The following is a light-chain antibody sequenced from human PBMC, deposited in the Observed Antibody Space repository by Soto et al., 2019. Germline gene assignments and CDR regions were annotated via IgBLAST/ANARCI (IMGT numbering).Light chain of an antibody. Sequence: QSVLTQPASVSGSPGQSIAISCTGTSSDVGGYNYVSWYQHHPGKAPTVMIYDVSNRPSGVSDRFSGSKSGNTASLTISGLQADDEADYYCSSYTSSSTYVFLTGTKLTVL. CDR1: SSDVGGYNY. CDR2: DVS. V-gene: IGLV2-14*03. J-gene: IGLJ1*01. CDR3: SSYTSSSTYV.